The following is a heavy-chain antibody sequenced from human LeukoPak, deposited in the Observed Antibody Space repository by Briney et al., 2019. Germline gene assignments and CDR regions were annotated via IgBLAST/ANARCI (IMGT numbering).Heavy chain of an antibody. CDR3: AREAVAGTFAADY. V-gene: IGHV1-18*01. CDR2: ISAYNGNT. D-gene: IGHD6-19*01. Sequence: GASVKVSCKASGYTFTSYGISWVRQAPGQGLEWMGWISAYNGNTNYAQKVRGRVTMTTDTSTSTAYMELRSLRSEDTAVYYCAREAVAGTFAADYWGQGTLVTVSS. CDR1: GYTFTSYG. J-gene: IGHJ4*02.